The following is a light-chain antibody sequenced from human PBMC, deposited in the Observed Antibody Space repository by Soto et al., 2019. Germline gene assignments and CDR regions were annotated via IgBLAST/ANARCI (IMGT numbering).Light chain of an antibody. J-gene: IGLJ3*02. CDR3: ETWDSNTHWV. CDR2: LEGRGSY. Sequence: QPVLTQSSSASASLGSSVKLTCTLSSGHSSYIIAWHQQQPGKAPRYLMKLEGRGSYNQGSGVPDRFSGSSSGADRYLTISNLQFEDEADYYCETWDSNTHWVLGGGTKLTVL. V-gene: IGLV4-60*02. CDR1: SGHSSYI.